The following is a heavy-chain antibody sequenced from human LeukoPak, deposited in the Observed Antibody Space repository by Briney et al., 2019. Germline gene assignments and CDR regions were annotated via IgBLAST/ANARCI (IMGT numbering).Heavy chain of an antibody. CDR2: IYPGDSDT. D-gene: IGHD1-7*01. V-gene: IGHV5-51*01. CDR3: ARPGTTRSLDY. J-gene: IGHJ4*02. CDR1: GYSFASYW. Sequence: GESPKISCKGSGYSFASYWIGWVRQMPGKGLEWMGIIYPGDSDTRYSPSFQGQVTISADKSISTAYLQWSSLKASDTAMFYCARPGTTRSLDYWGQGTLVTVSS.